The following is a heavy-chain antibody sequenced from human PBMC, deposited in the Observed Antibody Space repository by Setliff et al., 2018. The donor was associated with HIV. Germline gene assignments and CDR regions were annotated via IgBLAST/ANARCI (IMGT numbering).Heavy chain of an antibody. V-gene: IGHV3-23*01. CDR2: ISGSGGRT. CDR1: GFTFSSHS. D-gene: IGHD6-19*01. CDR3: ARDRSDDVGSFHH. J-gene: IGHJ4*02. Sequence: GGSLRLSCSASGFTFSSHSMSWVRQAPGKGLEWVSAISGSGGRTYYADSVKGRFTISRDNAKNTLYLHMNSLRAEDTAVYYCARDRSDDVGSFHHWGQGTLVTVSS.